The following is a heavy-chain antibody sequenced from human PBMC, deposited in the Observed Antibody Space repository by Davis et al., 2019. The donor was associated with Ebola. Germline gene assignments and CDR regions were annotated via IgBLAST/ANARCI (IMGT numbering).Heavy chain of an antibody. D-gene: IGHD5-18*01. V-gene: IGHV3-23*01. Sequence: GESLKISCAASGFTFSSYAMSWVRQAPGKGLEWVSAISGSGGSTYYADSVKGRFTISRDNSKNTLYLQMNSLRAEDTAVYYCARYPRGYSYGLIDYWGQGTLVTVSS. CDR3: ARYPRGYSYGLIDY. CDR1: GFTFSSYA. J-gene: IGHJ4*02. CDR2: ISGSGGST.